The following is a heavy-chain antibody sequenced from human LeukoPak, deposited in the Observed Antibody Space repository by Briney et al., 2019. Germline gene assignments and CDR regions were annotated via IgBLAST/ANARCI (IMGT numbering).Heavy chain of an antibody. CDR2: ISSSSSYI. D-gene: IGHD6-6*01. V-gene: IGHV3-21*01. Sequence: GGSLRLSCAASGFTFSSYSMNWVRQAPGKGLEWVSSISSSSSYIYYADSVKGRFTISRDNAKNSLYLQMNSLRAEDTAVYYCAREYSSSSELYYYYYYMDVWGKGTTVTVS. J-gene: IGHJ6*03. CDR3: AREYSSSSELYYYYYYMDV. CDR1: GFTFSSYS.